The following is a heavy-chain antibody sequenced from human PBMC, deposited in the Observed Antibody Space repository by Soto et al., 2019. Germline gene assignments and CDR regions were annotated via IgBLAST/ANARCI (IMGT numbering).Heavy chain of an antibody. CDR2: INWNGGST. D-gene: IGHD3-10*01. CDR1: GFTFDDYG. CDR3: ARLYGSGSYTAKYYYMDV. Sequence: PGGSLRLSCAASGFTFDDYGMSWVRQAPGKGLEWVSGINWNGGSTGYADSVKGRFTISRDNAKNSLYLQMNSLRAEDTALYHCARLYGSGSYTAKYYYMDVWGKGTTVTVSS. V-gene: IGHV3-20*01. J-gene: IGHJ6*03.